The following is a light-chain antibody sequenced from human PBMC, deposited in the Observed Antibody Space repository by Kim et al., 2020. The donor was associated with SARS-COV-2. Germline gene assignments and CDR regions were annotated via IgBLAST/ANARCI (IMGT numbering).Light chain of an antibody. Sequence: GQSITISCPGTSSDIGAYEFVSWYQHHPGKAPKLLIYDVTKRPSEFSSRFSGSKSGNTASLTISGLQAEDEADYYCSSFTNTNTFVFGSGTKVTVL. CDR3: SSFTNTNTFV. CDR2: DVT. CDR1: SSDIGAYEF. V-gene: IGLV2-14*03. J-gene: IGLJ1*01.